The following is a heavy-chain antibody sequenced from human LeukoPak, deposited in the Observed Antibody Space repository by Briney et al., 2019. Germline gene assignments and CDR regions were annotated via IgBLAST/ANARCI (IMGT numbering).Heavy chain of an antibody. J-gene: IGHJ4*02. Sequence: SETLSLTCTVSGGSITSSDYYWSWIRQPPGKGLEWIGYIYYNGNTYYNPSLRSRVTISVDTSKNQFSLKLSSVTAADTAVYYCARVVRTTVTTYPFDYWGQGTLVTVSS. V-gene: IGHV4-30-4*08. D-gene: IGHD4-17*01. CDR3: ARVVRTTVTTYPFDY. CDR1: GGSITSSDYY. CDR2: IYYNGNT.